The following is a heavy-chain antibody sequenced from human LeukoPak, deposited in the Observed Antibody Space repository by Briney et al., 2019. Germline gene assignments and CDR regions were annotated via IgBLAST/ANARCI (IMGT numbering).Heavy chain of an antibody. V-gene: IGHV5-51*01. D-gene: IGHD2-21*02. CDR2: IYPGDSDT. CDR1: GYSFTSYW. Sequence: TGESLKISCKGSGYSFTSYWIGWVRQMPGKGLEWMGIIYPGDSDTRYSPSFQGQVTISADKSISTAYLQWSSLKASDTAMYYCASTIVVVTATDAFDIWGQGTMVTVSS. J-gene: IGHJ3*02. CDR3: ASTIVVVTATDAFDI.